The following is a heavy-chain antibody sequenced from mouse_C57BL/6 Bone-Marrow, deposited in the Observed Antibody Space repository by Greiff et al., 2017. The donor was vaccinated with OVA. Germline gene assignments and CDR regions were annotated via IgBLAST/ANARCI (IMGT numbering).Heavy chain of an antibody. Sequence: QVQLQQPGAELVMPGASVKLSCKASGYTFTSYWMHWVKQRPGQGLEWIGEIDPSDSYTNYNQKFQGKSTLTVDKSSSTAYMQLSSLTSEDSAVYYCARENYYFWFAYWGQGTLVTVSA. V-gene: IGHV1-69*01. D-gene: IGHD2-1*01. CDR3: ARENYYFWFAY. CDR2: IDPSDSYT. J-gene: IGHJ3*01. CDR1: GYTFTSYW.